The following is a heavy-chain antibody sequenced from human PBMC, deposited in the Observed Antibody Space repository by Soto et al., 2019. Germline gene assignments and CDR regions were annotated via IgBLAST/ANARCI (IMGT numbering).Heavy chain of an antibody. CDR1: GGTFSSYA. J-gene: IGHJ6*02. CDR3: ARDSTGIAARPAYYYYGMDV. Sequence: SVKVSCKASGGTFSSYAIIWVRQAPGQGLEWMGGIIPIFGTANYAQKFQGRVTITADESTSTAYMELSSLRSEDTAVYYCARDSTGIAARPAYYYYGMDVWGQGTTVTVSS. CDR2: IIPIFGTA. D-gene: IGHD6-6*01. V-gene: IGHV1-69*13.